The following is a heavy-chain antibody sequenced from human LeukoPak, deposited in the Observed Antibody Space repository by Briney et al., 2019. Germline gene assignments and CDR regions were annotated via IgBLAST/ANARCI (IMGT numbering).Heavy chain of an antibody. CDR2: FDPEDGET. CDR3: ARDPSNTSGWKTWFDT. V-gene: IGHV1-24*01. Sequence: ASVKVSCKVSGYTLTELSMHWVRQAPGKGLEWMGGFDPEDGETIYAQKFQGRVTMTKDTSTATAYMELRSLRSDDTAFYYCARDPSNTSGWKTWFDTWGQGTLVTVSS. D-gene: IGHD6-19*01. CDR1: GYTLTELS. J-gene: IGHJ5*02.